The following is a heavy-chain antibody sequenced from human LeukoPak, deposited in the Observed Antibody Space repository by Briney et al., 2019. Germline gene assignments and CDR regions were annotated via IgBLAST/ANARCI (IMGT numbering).Heavy chain of an antibody. V-gene: IGHV4-59*01. CDR2: IYYSGST. J-gene: IGHJ4*02. CDR1: GGSFSGYY. D-gene: IGHD1-1*01. Sequence: SETLSLTCAVYGGSFSGYYWSWIRQPPGKGLEWIGYIYYSGSTNYNPSLKSRVTISIDTSKNQFSLKLSSVTAADTAVYYCARDRVRGNANPCFDYWGQGTLVTVSS. CDR3: ARDRVRGNANPCFDY.